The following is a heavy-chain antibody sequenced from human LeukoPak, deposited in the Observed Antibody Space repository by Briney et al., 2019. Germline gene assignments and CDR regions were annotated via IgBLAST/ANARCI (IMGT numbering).Heavy chain of an antibody. CDR2: ISSSGSTI. CDR3: ARGVQVWSPPRGLDV. D-gene: IGHD5-18*01. CDR1: GFTFSDYY. Sequence: GGSLRLSCAASGFTFSDYYMSWIRQPPGKGLDWVSYISSSGSTIYYADSVKGRFTISRDNAKNSLFLQMNSLRAEDTAVYYCARGVQVWSPPRGLDVWGQGTTVTVSS. V-gene: IGHV3-11*01. J-gene: IGHJ6*02.